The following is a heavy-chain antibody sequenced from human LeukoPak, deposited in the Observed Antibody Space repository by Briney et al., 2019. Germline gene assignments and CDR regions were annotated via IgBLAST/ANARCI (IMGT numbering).Heavy chain of an antibody. V-gene: IGHV3-48*03. Sequence: GGSLRLSCAASGFTFSCYEMKWVRQAPGKGLEWVSYISSGGRNIYYADSVKGRFTISRDNAKNSLYLQMNSLRAEDTAVYYCTRDGISYLSPEFDYWGQGTLVTVSS. CDR1: GFTFSCYE. D-gene: IGHD3-3*01. CDR3: TRDGISYLSPEFDY. J-gene: IGHJ4*02. CDR2: ISSGGRNI.